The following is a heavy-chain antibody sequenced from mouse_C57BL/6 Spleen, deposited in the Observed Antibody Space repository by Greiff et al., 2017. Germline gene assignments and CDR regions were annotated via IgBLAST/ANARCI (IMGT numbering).Heavy chain of an antibody. CDR2: IHPNSGST. Sequence: QVQLQQPGAELVKPGASVKLSCKSSGYTFTSYWMHWVKQRPGQGREWIGMIHPNSGSTNYNEKFKSKATLTVDKSSSTAYMQLSSLTSEDSAVDYCARLRITTVVGDYWGQGTTLTVSS. J-gene: IGHJ2*01. D-gene: IGHD1-1*01. CDR3: ARLRITTVVGDY. V-gene: IGHV1-64*01. CDR1: GYTFTSYW.